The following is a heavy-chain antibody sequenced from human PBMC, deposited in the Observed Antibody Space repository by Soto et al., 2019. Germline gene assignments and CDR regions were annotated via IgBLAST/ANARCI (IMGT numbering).Heavy chain of an antibody. CDR2: MNPNSGNT. D-gene: IGHD5-12*01. CDR1: GYTFTSYD. CDR3: ARPLYSGYDFDY. Sequence: QVQLVQSGAEVKKPGASVKVSCKASGYTFTSYDINWVRQATGQGLEWMGWMNPNSGNTGYAQKFQGRVTLTRNTSISTAYMELSSLRSEDMAVYYCARPLYSGYDFDYWGQGTLVTVSS. V-gene: IGHV1-8*01. J-gene: IGHJ4*02.